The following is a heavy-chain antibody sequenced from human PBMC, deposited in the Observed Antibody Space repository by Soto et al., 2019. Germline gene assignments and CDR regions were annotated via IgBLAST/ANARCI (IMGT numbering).Heavy chain of an antibody. J-gene: IGHJ4*02. V-gene: IGHV1-69*12. CDR3: AGSSLMVYAIGGRFDY. CDR1: GGTFSSYA. D-gene: IGHD2-8*01. CDR2: IIPIFGTA. Sequence: QVQLVQSGAEVKKPGSSVKVSCKASGGTFSSYAISWVRQAPGQGLEWLGGIIPIFGTANYAQKLQGRVTITADESTSTAYIELTSLRSEDTAVYYCAGSSLMVYAIGGRFDYWGQGTLVTVSS.